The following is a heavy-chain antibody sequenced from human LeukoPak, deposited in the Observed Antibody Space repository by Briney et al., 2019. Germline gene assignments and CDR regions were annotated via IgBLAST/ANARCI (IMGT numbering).Heavy chain of an antibody. CDR2: INPNSGGT. CDR3: ARGSFGSRNFFDY. D-gene: IGHD3-3*02. Sequence: ASVKVSCKASGYTFTGYYMHWVRQAPGQGLEWMGWINPNSGGTNYAQKFQGRVTMTRDTSISTAYMELSRLRSDDTAAYYCARGSFGSRNFFDYWGQGTLVTVSS. J-gene: IGHJ4*02. V-gene: IGHV1-2*02. CDR1: GYTFTGYY.